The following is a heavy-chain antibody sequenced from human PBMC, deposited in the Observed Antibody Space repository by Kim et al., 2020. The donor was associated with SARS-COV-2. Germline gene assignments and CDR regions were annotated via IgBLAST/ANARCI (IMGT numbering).Heavy chain of an antibody. CDR3: VKDLKQLVRQDRDY. D-gene: IGHD6-6*01. V-gene: IGHV3-64D*09. Sequence: ADSVKGRFTISRDNSKNTLYLQMSSLRAEDTAVYYCVKDLKQLVRQDRDYWGQGTLVTVSS. J-gene: IGHJ4*02.